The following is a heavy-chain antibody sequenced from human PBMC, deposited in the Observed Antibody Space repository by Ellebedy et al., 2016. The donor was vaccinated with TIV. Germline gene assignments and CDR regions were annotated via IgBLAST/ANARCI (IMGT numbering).Heavy chain of an antibody. J-gene: IGHJ3*02. CDR2: IHYSGST. CDR1: GGSISSSSYY. CDR3: ARSDRAASARAGAFDI. D-gene: IGHD6-13*01. Sequence: SETLSLTCTVSGGSISSSSYYWGWIRQPPGKGLEWIGSIHYSGSTYYNPSLKSRVTISVDTSKNQFSLKLSSVTAADTAVYYCARSDRAASARAGAFDIWGQGTMVTVSS. V-gene: IGHV4-39*07.